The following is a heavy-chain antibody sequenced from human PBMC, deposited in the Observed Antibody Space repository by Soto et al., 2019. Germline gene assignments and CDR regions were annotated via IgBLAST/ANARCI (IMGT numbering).Heavy chain of an antibody. V-gene: IGHV4-30-4*01. Sequence: SETLSLTCTVSGGSISSGDYYWSWIRQPPGKGLEWIGYIYYSGSTYYNPSLKSRVTISVDTSKNQFSLKLSSVTAAATAVYYCARGFRRVVVAATRRWFDPWGQGTLVTVSS. D-gene: IGHD2-15*01. CDR3: ARGFRRVVVAATRRWFDP. CDR2: IYYSGST. CDR1: GGSISSGDYY. J-gene: IGHJ5*02.